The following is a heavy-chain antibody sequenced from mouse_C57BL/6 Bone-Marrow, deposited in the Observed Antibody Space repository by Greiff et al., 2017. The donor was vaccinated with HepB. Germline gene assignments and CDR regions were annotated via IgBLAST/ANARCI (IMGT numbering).Heavy chain of an antibody. CDR2: IWSGGST. V-gene: IGHV2-2*01. J-gene: IGHJ4*01. Sequence: VQLVESGPGLVQPSQSLSITCTVSGFSLTSYGVHWVRQSPGKGLEWLGVIWSGGSTDYNAAFISRLSISKDNSKSQVFFKMNSLQADDTAIYYCARTRYSNPNYYAMDYWGQGTSVTVSS. CDR1: GFSLTSYG. D-gene: IGHD2-5*01. CDR3: ARTRYSNPNYYAMDY.